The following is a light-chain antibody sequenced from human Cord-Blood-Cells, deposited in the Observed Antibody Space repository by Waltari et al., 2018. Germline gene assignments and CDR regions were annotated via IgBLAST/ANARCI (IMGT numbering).Light chain of an antibody. CDR3: QQSYSTPRT. Sequence: DIQMTQSSSSLSATVGDRVTITCRASQSISSYLNWYQQKPGKAPKLLIYAASSLQSGVPSRFSGSGFGTDFTLTISSLQPEDFATYYCQQSYSTPRTFGQGTKVEIK. J-gene: IGKJ1*01. CDR2: AAS. CDR1: QSISSY. V-gene: IGKV1-39*01.